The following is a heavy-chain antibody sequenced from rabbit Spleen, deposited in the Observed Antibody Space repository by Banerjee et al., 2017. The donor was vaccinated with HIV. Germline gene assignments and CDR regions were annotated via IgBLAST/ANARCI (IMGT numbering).Heavy chain of an antibody. CDR3: ARDAAGREDFNL. CDR2: IDVTKTGNT. CDR1: GFSLSSSHV. Sequence: LQESGGGLVKPEGSLTLTCTASGFSLSSSHVMCWVRQAPGKGLDWTACIDVTKTGNTYYASWAKGRFTISKTSSTTVTLQMTGLTAADTAMYFCARDAAGREDFNLWGPGTLVTVS. V-gene: IGHV1S45*01. J-gene: IGHJ4*01. D-gene: IGHD4-1*01.